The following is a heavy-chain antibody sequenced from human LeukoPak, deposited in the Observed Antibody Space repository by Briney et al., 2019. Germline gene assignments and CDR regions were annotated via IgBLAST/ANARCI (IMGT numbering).Heavy chain of an antibody. CDR1: GFTFSSYA. CDR3: AKKEIAEAFDY. V-gene: IGHV3-23*01. D-gene: IGHD6-13*01. J-gene: IGHJ4*02. CDR2: ISGSGGST. Sequence: GGSLRLSCAASGFTFSSYAMSWVRQAPGKGLEWVSGISGSGGSTYYADSVKGRFTISRDNSKSTLFLQMNSLRAEDAAVYYCAKKEIAEAFDYWGQGTLVTVSS.